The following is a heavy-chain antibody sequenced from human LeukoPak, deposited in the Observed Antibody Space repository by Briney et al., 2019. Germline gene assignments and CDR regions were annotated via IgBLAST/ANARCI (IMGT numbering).Heavy chain of an antibody. D-gene: IGHD2-15*01. CDR1: GFTFRSYW. CDR2: IKPDGSET. CDR3: AREFNSFLADCSGGQCLFMS. J-gene: IGHJ4*02. V-gene: IGHV3-7*01. Sequence: GGSLRLSCAASGFTFRSYWMSWVRQAPGKGLEWVANIKPDGSETYYVDSVKGRFTISRDNAKNSLYLQMDSLRAEDTAMYYCAREFNSFLADCSGGQCLFMSWGQGVLVTVSS.